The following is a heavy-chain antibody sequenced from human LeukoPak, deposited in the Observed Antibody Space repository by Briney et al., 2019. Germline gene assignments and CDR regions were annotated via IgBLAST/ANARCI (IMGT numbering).Heavy chain of an antibody. V-gene: IGHV1-2*02. CDR1: GYTFTVYY. CDR3: ARGPQWPTKKYYFDY. J-gene: IGHJ4*02. Sequence: GASVKVSCKASGYTFTVYYIHWVRQAPGQGLEWMGWIDPNSGGTNYAQKFQGRVTITADKSTSTAYMELSSLRSEDTAVYYCARGPQWPTKKYYFDYWGQGTLVTVSS. CDR2: IDPNSGGT. D-gene: IGHD6-19*01.